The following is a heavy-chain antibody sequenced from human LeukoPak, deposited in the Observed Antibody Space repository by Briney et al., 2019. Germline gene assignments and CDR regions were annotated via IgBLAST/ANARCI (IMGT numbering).Heavy chain of an antibody. J-gene: IGHJ4*02. V-gene: IGHV3-23*01. Sequence: GGSLRLSCAASGFTFTSYALSWVRQAPGKGLEWVSVISGSGANTHYTDPVKGRFTISRDNAKNLLYLQMNSLRAEDTALYYCARGASYWGQGTLVTVSS. CDR1: GFTFTSYA. CDR2: ISGSGANT. D-gene: IGHD3-16*01. CDR3: ARGASY.